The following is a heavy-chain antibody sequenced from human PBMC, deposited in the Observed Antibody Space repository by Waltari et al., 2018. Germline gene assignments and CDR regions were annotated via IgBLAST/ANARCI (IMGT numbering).Heavy chain of an antibody. CDR1: GFTFDDYA. D-gene: IGHD1-26*01. J-gene: IGHJ5*02. V-gene: IGHV3-9*01. Sequence: EVQLVESGGGLVQPGRSLRLSCAASGFTFDDYAMHWVRQAPGKGLEWVSGISWNSGSIGYADSVKGRFTISRDDAKSSLYLQMNSLRAEDTAVYYCVREGSGFDPWGQGTQVTVSS. CDR3: VREGSGFDP. CDR2: ISWNSGSI.